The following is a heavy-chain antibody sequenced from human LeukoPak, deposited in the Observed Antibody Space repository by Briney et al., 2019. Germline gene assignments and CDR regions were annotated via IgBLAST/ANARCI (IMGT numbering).Heavy chain of an antibody. Sequence: SETLSLTCTVSGYSISSGYYWGWIRPPPGKGLEWIGSIYHSGSTYYNPSLKSRVTISVDTSKNQFSLKLSSVTAADTAVYYCASSTLGGSGSYYLFYYYYMDVWGKGTTVTVSS. CDR3: ASSTLGGSGSYYLFYYYYMDV. V-gene: IGHV4-38-2*02. CDR2: IYHSGST. D-gene: IGHD3-10*01. CDR1: GYSISSGYY. J-gene: IGHJ6*03.